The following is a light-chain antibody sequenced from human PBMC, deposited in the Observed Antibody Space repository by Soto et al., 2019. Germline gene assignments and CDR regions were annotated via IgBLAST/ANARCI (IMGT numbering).Light chain of an antibody. CDR1: QTVGSN. J-gene: IGKJ4*01. CDR2: GAS. Sequence: EVVMRQSPATLSVSPGERATLSCKASQTVGSNLAWYQQKPGQAPRLLIYGASSRATGIPDKFSGSGSGTDFSLTISRLEPEDFAVYYCQHYDNSLLTFGGGTKVDIK. V-gene: IGKV3-20*01. CDR3: QHYDNSLLT.